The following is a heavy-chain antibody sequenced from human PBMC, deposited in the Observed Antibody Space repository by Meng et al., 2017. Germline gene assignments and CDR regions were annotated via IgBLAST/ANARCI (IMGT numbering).Heavy chain of an antibody. V-gene: IGHV4-34*01. CDR3: SRGGGWLLITTNFDY. CDR1: GGSFSGYY. CDR2: INHSGST. J-gene: IGHJ4*02. D-gene: IGHD3-22*01. Sequence: SETLSLTCAVYGGSFSGYYLSWIRQPPGKGLEWIGEINHSGSTNYNPSLKSRVTISVDTAKNQFSLKLSSVTAADTAVYYCSRGGGWLLITTNFDYWGQGTQVTVAS.